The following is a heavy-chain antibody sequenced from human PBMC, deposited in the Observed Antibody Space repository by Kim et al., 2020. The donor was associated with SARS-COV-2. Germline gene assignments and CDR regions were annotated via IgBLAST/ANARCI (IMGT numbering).Heavy chain of an antibody. V-gene: IGHV4-4*02. Sequence: SGSTNYNPSLKRRVTISVDKSKNQFSLKLSSVTAADTAVYYCARQRAFDIWGQGTMVTVSS. CDR3: ARQRAFDI. J-gene: IGHJ3*02. CDR2: SGST.